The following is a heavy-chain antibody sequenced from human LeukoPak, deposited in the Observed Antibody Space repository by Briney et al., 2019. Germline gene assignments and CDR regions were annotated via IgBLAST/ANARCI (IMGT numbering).Heavy chain of an antibody. CDR1: GFTFSSYG. CDR3: ARGYQEGADY. J-gene: IGHJ4*02. D-gene: IGHD2-2*01. Sequence: GRSLRLSCAASGFTFSSYGMHWVRQAPGKGLEWVAVISYDGSNKYYADSVKGRFTISRDNSKNTLYLQMNSLRAEDTAVYYCARGYQEGADYWGQGTLVTVSP. V-gene: IGHV3-30*03. CDR2: ISYDGSNK.